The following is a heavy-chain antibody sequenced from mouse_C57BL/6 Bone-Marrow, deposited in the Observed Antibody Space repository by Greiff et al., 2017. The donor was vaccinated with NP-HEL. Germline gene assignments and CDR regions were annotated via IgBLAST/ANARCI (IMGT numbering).Heavy chain of an antibody. Sequence: EVKLVESGGDLVKPGGSLKLSCAASGFTFSSYGMSWVRQTPDKRLEWVATISSGGSYTYYPDSVKGRFTISRYNAKNTLYLHMSSLKSEDTAMYYWARERDYYGSSYPAWFAYWGQGTLVTVSA. D-gene: IGHD1-1*01. V-gene: IGHV5-6*01. J-gene: IGHJ3*01. CDR1: GFTFSSYG. CDR2: ISSGGSYT. CDR3: ARERDYYGSSYPAWFAY.